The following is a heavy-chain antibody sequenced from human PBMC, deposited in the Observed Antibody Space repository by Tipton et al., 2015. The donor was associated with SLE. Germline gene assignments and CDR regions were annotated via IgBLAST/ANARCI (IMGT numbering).Heavy chain of an antibody. D-gene: IGHD4-11*01. Sequence: TLSLTCTVSGGSISSYYWSWIRQPAGKGLEWIGRIYTNENTNYNPSLKSRVTMSVDTSKNHFSLKLISVTAADTAVYYCAREFLNPVTTVHYYFDLWGRGTLVTVSS. CDR3: AREFLNPVTTVHYYFDL. CDR1: GGSISSYY. CDR2: IYTNENT. V-gene: IGHV4-4*07. J-gene: IGHJ2*01.